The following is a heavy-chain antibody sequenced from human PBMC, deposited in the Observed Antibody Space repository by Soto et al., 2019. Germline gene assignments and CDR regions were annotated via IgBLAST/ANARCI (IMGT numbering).Heavy chain of an antibody. Sequence: QVQLVQSGAEVKKPGASVKVSCKTSGYTFTYYHIHWLRQAPGQGPEWMGKIYPSGGSTNYAPKFWGGVTMSMDTSTSTVYMELSSLRSDDTAMYYCARDAAFGNYAYNWFDPWGQGTLVTVSS. J-gene: IGHJ5*02. V-gene: IGHV1-46*01. D-gene: IGHD4-4*01. CDR1: GYTFTYYH. CDR2: IYPSGGST. CDR3: ARDAAFGNYAYNWFDP.